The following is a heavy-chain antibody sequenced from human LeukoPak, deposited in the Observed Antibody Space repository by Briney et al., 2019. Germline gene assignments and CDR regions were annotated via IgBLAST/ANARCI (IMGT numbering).Heavy chain of an antibody. CDR1: GGSFSGYY. CDR3: ARAIPTYYDILTGYYWAFDI. CDR2: INHSGST. V-gene: IGHV4-34*01. Sequence: SETLSLTCAVYGGSFSGYYWSLIRQPPGKGLEWIGEINHSGSTNYNPSLKSRVTISVDTSKNQFSLKLSSVTAADTAVYYCARAIPTYYDILTGYYWAFDIWGQGTMVTVSS. D-gene: IGHD3-9*01. J-gene: IGHJ3*02.